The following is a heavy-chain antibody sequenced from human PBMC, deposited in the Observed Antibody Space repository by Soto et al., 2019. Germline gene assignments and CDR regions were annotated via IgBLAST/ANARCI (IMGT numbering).Heavy chain of an antibody. CDR3: ARHSRYYDILTAWGTYVHPSFDY. Sequence: RGESLKISCKGSGYSFTSYWIGWVRQMPGKGLEWMGIIYPGDSDTRYSPSFQGQVTISADKSISTAYLQWSSLKASDTAMYYCARHSRYYDILTAWGTYVHPSFDYWGQGTLVTRLL. D-gene: IGHD3-9*01. V-gene: IGHV5-51*01. CDR1: GYSFTSYW. J-gene: IGHJ4*02. CDR2: IYPGDSDT.